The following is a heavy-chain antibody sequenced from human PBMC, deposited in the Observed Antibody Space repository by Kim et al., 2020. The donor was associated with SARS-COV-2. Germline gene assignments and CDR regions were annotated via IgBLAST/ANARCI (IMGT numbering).Heavy chain of an antibody. J-gene: IGHJ4*02. CDR1: GGTFSSYA. V-gene: IGHV1-69*06. Sequence: SVRVSCKASGGTFSSYAISWVRQAPGQGLEWMGGIIPIFGTANYAQKFQCRVTITADKSTSTAYMELSSLRSEDTAVYYCARVHDILTGYYPLYYFDYWGQGTLVTVSS. CDR3: ARVHDILTGYYPLYYFDY. CDR2: IIPIFGTA. D-gene: IGHD3-9*01.